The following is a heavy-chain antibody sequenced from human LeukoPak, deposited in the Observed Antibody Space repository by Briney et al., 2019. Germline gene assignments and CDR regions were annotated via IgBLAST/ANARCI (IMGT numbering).Heavy chain of an antibody. J-gene: IGHJ4*02. Sequence: GGSLRLSCAASGFTFSSYAMSWVRQAPGKGLEWVSTISGSGGITYYADSVKGRFTISRDNSKNTLYLQMNTLRAEDTAVYYCAKGYCLNGVCYNDYRGQGTLVTVSS. V-gene: IGHV3-23*01. CDR3: AKGYCLNGVCYNDY. CDR2: ISGSGGIT. D-gene: IGHD2-8*01. CDR1: GFTFSSYA.